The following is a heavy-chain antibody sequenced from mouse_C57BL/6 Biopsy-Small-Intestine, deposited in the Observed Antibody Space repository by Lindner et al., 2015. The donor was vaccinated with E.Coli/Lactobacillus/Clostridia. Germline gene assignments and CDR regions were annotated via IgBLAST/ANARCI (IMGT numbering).Heavy chain of an antibody. J-gene: IGHJ4*01. CDR2: INPGSGGT. CDR1: GYAFTNYL. Sequence: QLQESGPELVKPGTSVKVSCKASGYAFTNYLIEWVKQRPGQGLEWIGVINPGSGGTNYNEKFKGKATLTADKSSSTAYMQLSSLTSEDSAVYFCAHGNYVYYAMDYWGSRNLSHRLL. CDR3: AHGNYVYYAMDY. V-gene: IGHV1-54*01. D-gene: IGHD2-1*01.